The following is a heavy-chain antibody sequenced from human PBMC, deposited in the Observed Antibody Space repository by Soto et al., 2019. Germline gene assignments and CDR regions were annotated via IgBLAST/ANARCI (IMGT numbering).Heavy chain of an antibody. D-gene: IGHD4-17*01. V-gene: IGHV4-30-2*01. CDR1: GGSISSGGYS. CDR3: ASTMTPVIAFES. Sequence: QLQVQESGSGLVRLVKPSQTLSLTCAVSGGSISSGGYSWSWSRQPPGKGMERIGYIYHTGSTYYNPSLKSRVTISVDMSKNLFSLKLSSATAADTAVYYCASTMTPVIAFESWGQGTLVTVSS. J-gene: IGHJ4*02. CDR2: IYHTGST.